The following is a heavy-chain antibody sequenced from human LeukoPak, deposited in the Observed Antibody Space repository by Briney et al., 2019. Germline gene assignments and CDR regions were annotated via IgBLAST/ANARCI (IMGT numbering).Heavy chain of an antibody. Sequence: PSETLSLTCAVYGGSFSGYYWSWIRQPPGKGLEWIGEINHSGSTNYNPSLKSRVTISVDTSKNQFSLKLSSVTAADTAVYYCARQGGYSGYDDPHYYYYMDVWGKGTTVTVSS. CDR2: INHSGST. CDR1: GGSFSGYY. J-gene: IGHJ6*03. D-gene: IGHD5-12*01. V-gene: IGHV4-34*01. CDR3: ARQGGYSGYDDPHYYYYMDV.